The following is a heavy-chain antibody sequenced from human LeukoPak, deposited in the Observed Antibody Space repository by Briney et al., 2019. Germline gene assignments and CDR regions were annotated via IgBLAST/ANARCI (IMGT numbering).Heavy chain of an antibody. Sequence: PGGSLRLSCAASGFTFSSYSMHWVRQAPGKGLERVAVISYDGSNKYYADSVKGRFTISRDNSKNTLYLQMNSLRAEDTAVYYCAREGGYCSSTSCYTGYFQHWGQGTLVTVSS. CDR3: AREGGYCSSTSCYTGYFQH. V-gene: IGHV3-30*03. CDR1: GFTFSSYS. D-gene: IGHD2-2*02. CDR2: ISYDGSNK. J-gene: IGHJ1*01.